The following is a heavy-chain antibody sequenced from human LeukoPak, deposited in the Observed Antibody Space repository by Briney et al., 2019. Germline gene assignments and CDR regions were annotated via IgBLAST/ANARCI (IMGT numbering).Heavy chain of an antibody. V-gene: IGHV3-20*04. CDR2: INWNGGST. J-gene: IGHJ6*03. CDR3: ARAGLITTVRGVTSHYYYMDV. Sequence: PGGFLRLSCAASGFTFDDYGMSWVRQAPGKGLEWVSGINWNGGSTGYADSVKGRFTISRDNAKNSLYLQMNSLRAEDTALYYCARAGLITTVRGVTSHYYYMDVWGKGTTVTVSS. D-gene: IGHD3-10*01. CDR1: GFTFDDYG.